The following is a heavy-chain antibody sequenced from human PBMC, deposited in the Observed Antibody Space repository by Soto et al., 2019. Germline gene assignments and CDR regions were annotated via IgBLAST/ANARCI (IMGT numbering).Heavy chain of an antibody. CDR2: IYYSGST. V-gene: IGHV4-31*03. CDR3: ERQHDPTLPFDH. CDR1: GGSISSGGYY. J-gene: IGHJ4*01. D-gene: IGHD2-15*01. Sequence: SETLSLTCTVSGGSISSGGYYWSWIRQHPGKGLEWIGYIYYSGSTYYNPSLKSRVTISVDTSKNQFSLKLSSVTAADTAVYYCERQHDPTLPFDHWGLGTLVTVSS.